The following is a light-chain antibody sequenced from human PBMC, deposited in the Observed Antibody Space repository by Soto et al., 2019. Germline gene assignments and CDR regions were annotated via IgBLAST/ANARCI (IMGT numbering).Light chain of an antibody. J-gene: IGKJ5*01. CDR1: QSVDSNY. Sequence: EIVLTQSPGTLSLSPGEEATLSCRASQSVDSNYLAWYQQKAGQTPGLIIYGSTGRADGIPHRFSGSGFGTEFTFTISKVEPEDFAVSYPLQYGTTXSVTSGRGTRLXI. CDR3: LQYGTTXSVT. CDR2: GST. V-gene: IGKV3-20*01.